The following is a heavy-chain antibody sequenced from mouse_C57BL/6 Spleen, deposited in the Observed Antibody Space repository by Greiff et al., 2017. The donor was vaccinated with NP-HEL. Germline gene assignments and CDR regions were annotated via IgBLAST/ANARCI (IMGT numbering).Heavy chain of an antibody. V-gene: IGHV14-2*01. CDR2: IDPEDGET. D-gene: IGHD2-3*01. CDR1: GFNIKDYY. CDR3: ARGIYDGYYPNWDVAY. J-gene: IGHJ3*01. Sequence: VHVKQSGAELVKPGASVKLSCTASGFNIKDYYMHWVKQRPEQGLEWIGRIDPEDGETKYAPKFQGKATITADTSSNTAYLQLSSLTSEDTAVYYCARGIYDGYYPNWDVAYWGQGTLVTVSA.